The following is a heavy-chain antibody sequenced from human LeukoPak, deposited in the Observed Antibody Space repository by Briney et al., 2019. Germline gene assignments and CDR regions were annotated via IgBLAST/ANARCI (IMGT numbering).Heavy chain of an antibody. J-gene: IGHJ4*02. Sequence: NTGGSLRLSCAASGFILGDYYVSWIRQAPGKGLEWISYISSTGNDKKYADSVKGRFTISKDHAKKSVHLEMNSLRDEDAAIYYCAREAVGGRYFDYWGQGTLVAVSS. CDR1: GFILGDYY. CDR3: AREAVGGRYFDY. D-gene: IGHD6-19*01. V-gene: IGHV3-11*01. CDR2: ISSTGNDK.